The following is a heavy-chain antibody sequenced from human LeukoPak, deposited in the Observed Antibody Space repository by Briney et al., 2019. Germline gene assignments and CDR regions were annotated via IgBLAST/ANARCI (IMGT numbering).Heavy chain of an antibody. D-gene: IGHD5-18*01. CDR1: GGSISSYY. CDR2: IYYSGST. J-gene: IGHJ4*02. Sequence: SETLSLTCTVSGGSISSYYWSWIRQPPGKGLEWIGYIYYSGSTNYNPSLKSRVTISVDTSKNQFSLKLSSVTAADTAVYYCARNGIYYSYGLGRTGKSSYYFDYWGQGTLVTVSS. V-gene: IGHV4-59*08. CDR3: ARNGIYYSYGLGRTGKSSYYFDY.